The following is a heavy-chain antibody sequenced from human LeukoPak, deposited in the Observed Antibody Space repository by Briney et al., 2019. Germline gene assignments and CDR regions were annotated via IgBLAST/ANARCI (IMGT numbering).Heavy chain of an antibody. Sequence: RASVKVSCKASGYTFTSYRISWVRQAPGQGLEWMGWISAYNGNTNYAQKLQGRVTMTTDTSTSTAYMELRSLRSDDTAVYYCARVEGSASMVRGVIRYFDYWGQGTLVTVSS. CDR2: ISAYNGNT. D-gene: IGHD3-10*01. V-gene: IGHV1-18*01. CDR1: GYTFTSYR. J-gene: IGHJ4*02. CDR3: ARVEGSASMVRGVIRYFDY.